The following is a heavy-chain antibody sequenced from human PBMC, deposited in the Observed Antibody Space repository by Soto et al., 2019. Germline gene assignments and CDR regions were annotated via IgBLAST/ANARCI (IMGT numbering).Heavy chain of an antibody. CDR3: EREGGSYLPGNYFHY. D-gene: IGHD1-26*01. CDR2: IIRIFGTA. CDR1: GGTFSSYA. V-gene: IGHV1-69*01. Sequence: QVQLVQSGAEVKKPGSSVKVSCKASGGTFSSYAISWVRQAPGQGLEWMGGIIRIFGTANYAQKYQGRVTITADESTSRAYVEVSSLRSEDRGVYYCEREGGSYLPGNYFHYWGQGTLVTVSS. J-gene: IGHJ4*02.